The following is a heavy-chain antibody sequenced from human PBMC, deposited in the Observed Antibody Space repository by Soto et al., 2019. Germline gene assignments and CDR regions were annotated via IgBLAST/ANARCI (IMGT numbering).Heavy chain of an antibody. J-gene: IGHJ4*02. CDR3: ARAYYYGSGSYSHYIDY. D-gene: IGHD3-10*01. CDR2: IYYGGST. CDR1: GGSISSGGYY. V-gene: IGHV4-31*03. Sequence: SETLSLTCTVSGGSISSGGYYWSWIRQHPGKGLEWIGYIYYGGSTYYNPSLKSRVTISVDTSKNQFSLILSSVTAADTAVYFCARAYYYGSGSYSHYIDYWGQGTLVTVSS.